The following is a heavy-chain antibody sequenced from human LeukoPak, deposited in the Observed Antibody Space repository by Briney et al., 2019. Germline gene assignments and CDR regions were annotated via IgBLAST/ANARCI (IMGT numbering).Heavy chain of an antibody. CDR3: ATDSRLGGYFDY. V-gene: IGHV3-21*01. D-gene: IGHD3-16*01. CDR1: GFTFSSYS. J-gene: IGHJ4*02. CDR2: ISSSSYI. Sequence: GGSLRLSCAASGFTFSSYSMNWVRQAPGKGLEWVSSISSSSYIYYADSVKGRFTISRDNAKNSLYLQMNSLRAKDTTVYYCATDSRLGGYFDYWAQGTLVTVSS.